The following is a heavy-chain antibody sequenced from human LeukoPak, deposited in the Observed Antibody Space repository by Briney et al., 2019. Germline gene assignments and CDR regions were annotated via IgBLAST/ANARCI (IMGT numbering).Heavy chain of an antibody. V-gene: IGHV3-7*01. CDR3: ARDRIGLSYSFDY. CDR2: IKQDGSEK. CDR1: GFTFSSYW. D-gene: IGHD2-21*01. Sequence: RAGGSLRLSCAASGFTFSSYWMSWVRQAPGKGLEWVANIKQDGSEKYYVDSVKGRFTISRDNAKNSLYLQMNSLRAEDTAVYYCARDRIGLSYSFDYWGQGTLVTVSS. J-gene: IGHJ4*02.